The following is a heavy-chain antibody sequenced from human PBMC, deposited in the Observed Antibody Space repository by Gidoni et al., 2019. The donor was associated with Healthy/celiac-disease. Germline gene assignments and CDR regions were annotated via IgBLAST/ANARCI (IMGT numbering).Heavy chain of an antibody. Sequence: QVQLVESGGGVVQPGRSLRRSCAASGFTFSSYGMHWVRQAPGKGLEWVAVIWYDGSNKYYADSVKGRFTISRDNSKNTLYLQMNSLRAEDTAVYYCARGEYYDFSGGYMDVWGKGTTVTVSS. D-gene: IGHD3-3*01. J-gene: IGHJ6*03. CDR1: GFTFSSYG. CDR2: IWYDGSNK. CDR3: ARGEYYDFSGGYMDV. V-gene: IGHV3-33*01.